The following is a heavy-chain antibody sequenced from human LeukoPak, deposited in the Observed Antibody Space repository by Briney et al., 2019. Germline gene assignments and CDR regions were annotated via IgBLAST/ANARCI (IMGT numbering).Heavy chain of an antibody. V-gene: IGHV4-59*01. CDR2: IYYSGRT. CDR1: GGSISSYY. CDR3: ASRGVTGDTDY. Sequence: SETLSLTCTVSGGSISSYYWSRIRQPPGKGLEWIGYIYYSGRTNYNPSLKSRVSISVDTSKNQFSLKLSSGPAADTAVYYCASRGVTGDTDYWGQGTLVTVPS. J-gene: IGHJ4*02. D-gene: IGHD7-27*01.